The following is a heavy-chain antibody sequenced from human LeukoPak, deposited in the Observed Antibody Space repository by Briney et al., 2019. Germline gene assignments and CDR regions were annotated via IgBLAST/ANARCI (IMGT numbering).Heavy chain of an antibody. CDR1: GGSISSHY. CDR2: IYYSGST. J-gene: IGHJ6*02. CDR3: ARHMSSGTYPMDV. D-gene: IGHD1-26*01. Sequence: KTSETLSLTCTVSGGSISSHYWSWIRQPPGKGLEWIAYIYYSGSTNYNPSLQSRVTISVDTSKNQLSLKVSSVTAADTAVYYCARHMSSGTYPMDVWGQRTTVTVSS. V-gene: IGHV4-59*08.